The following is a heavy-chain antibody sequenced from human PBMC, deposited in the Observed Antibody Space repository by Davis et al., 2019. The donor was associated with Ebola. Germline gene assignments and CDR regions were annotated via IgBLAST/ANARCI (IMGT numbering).Heavy chain of an antibody. D-gene: IGHD3-3*01. V-gene: IGHV4-34*01. CDR2: INHSGST. CDR3: ARGLVSPDFWRGYYTRYYYYYGMDV. CDR1: GGSFSGYY. J-gene: IGHJ6*02. Sequence: MPSETLSLTCAVYGGSFSGYYWSWIRQPPGKGLEWIGEINHSGSTNYNPSLKSRVTISVDTSKNQFSLKLSSVTAADTAVYYCARGLVSPDFWRGYYTRYYYYYGMDVWGQGTTVTVSS.